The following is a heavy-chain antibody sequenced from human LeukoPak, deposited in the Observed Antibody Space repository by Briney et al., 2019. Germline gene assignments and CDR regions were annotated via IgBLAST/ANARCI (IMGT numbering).Heavy chain of an antibody. J-gene: IGHJ4*02. CDR2: IVVASSNT. Sequence: ASVKVSCKASGFTFTNSAMQGVRQARGQRLAGIGWIVVASSNTKYAQKFQERVTITRDMSTSTAYMELSSLSPEDTAVYYCAAAPIEMQQRGFDYWGQGTLVTVSS. CDR3: AAAPIEMQQRGFDY. CDR1: GFTFTNSA. D-gene: IGHD5-24*01. V-gene: IGHV1-58*02.